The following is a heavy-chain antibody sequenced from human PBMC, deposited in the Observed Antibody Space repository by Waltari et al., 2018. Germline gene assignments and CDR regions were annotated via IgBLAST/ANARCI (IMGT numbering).Heavy chain of an antibody. V-gene: IGHV4-34*01. Sequence: QVQLQQWGAGLLKPSETLSLTCAVYGGSFSGYYWSWIRQPPGKGLEWIGEINHSGSTNYNPSLKSRVTISVDTSKNQFSLKLSSVTAADTAVYYCARSLSYYYYYMDVWGKGTTVTVSS. CDR3: ARSLSYYYYYMDV. CDR1: GGSFSGYY. J-gene: IGHJ6*03. CDR2: INHSGST.